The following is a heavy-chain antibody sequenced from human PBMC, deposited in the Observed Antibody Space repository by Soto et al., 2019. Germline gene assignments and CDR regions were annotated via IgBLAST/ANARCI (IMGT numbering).Heavy chain of an antibody. Sequence: PSETLSLTCTVSGGSISSSSYYWGWIRQPPGKGLEWIGSIYYSGSTYHNPSLKSRVTISVDTSKNQFSLKLSSVTAADTAVYYCARQDDIVVVTAIPAFDYWGQGTLVTVSS. CDR1: GGSISSSSYY. CDR3: ARQDDIVVVTAIPAFDY. D-gene: IGHD2-21*02. V-gene: IGHV4-39*01. CDR2: IYYSGST. J-gene: IGHJ4*02.